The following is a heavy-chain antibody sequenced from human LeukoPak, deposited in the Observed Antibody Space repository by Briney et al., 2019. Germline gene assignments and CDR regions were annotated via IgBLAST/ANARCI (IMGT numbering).Heavy chain of an antibody. Sequence: SETLSLTCTVSGGTISSYYWTWIRQPPGKGLAWMGYIYYTGSTSYNPSLKSRVTISMDTSKNQFSLKLSSVTAADTAVYYCAREAVAAAEVDYWGQGTLVTVSS. V-gene: IGHV4-59*12. CDR2: IYYTGST. CDR3: AREAVAAAEVDY. J-gene: IGHJ4*02. CDR1: GGTISSYY. D-gene: IGHD6-13*01.